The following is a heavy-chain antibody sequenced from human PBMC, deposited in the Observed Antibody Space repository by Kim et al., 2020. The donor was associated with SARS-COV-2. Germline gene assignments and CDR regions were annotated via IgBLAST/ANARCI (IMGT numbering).Heavy chain of an antibody. J-gene: IGHJ4*02. CDR3: ARVLNDYGDYVAFDY. CDR2: ISAYNGNT. CDR1: GYTFTSYG. V-gene: IGHV1-18*01. D-gene: IGHD4-17*01. Sequence: ASVKVSCKASGYTFTSYGISWVRQAPGQGLEWMGWISAYNGNTNYAQKLQGRVTMTTDTSTSTAYMELRSLRSDDTAVYYCARVLNDYGDYVAFDYWGQGTLVTVSS.